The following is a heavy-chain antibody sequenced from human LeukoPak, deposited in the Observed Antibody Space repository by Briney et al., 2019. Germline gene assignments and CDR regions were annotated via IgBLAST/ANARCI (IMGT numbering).Heavy chain of an antibody. D-gene: IGHD3-10*01. CDR1: GFTFDDYA. V-gene: IGHV3-43D*04. J-gene: IGHJ4*02. CDR3: AKDTKAGYGGFGVLHY. Sequence: GSLRLSCAVSGFTFDDYAMHWVRQLPGKGLEWVSLLTWDGYTTYYADSVKGRFTISRDNSKNSLYLDMNSLKFEDTALYYCAKDTKAGYGGFGVLHYWGQGTLVTVSS. CDR2: LTWDGYTT.